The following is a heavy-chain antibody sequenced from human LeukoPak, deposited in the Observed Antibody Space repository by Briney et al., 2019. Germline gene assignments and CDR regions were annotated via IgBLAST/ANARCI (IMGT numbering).Heavy chain of an antibody. V-gene: IGHV3-23*01. D-gene: IGHD6-13*01. J-gene: IGHJ4*02. CDR1: GFTFSSYA. Sequence: GGSLRLSCAASGFTFSSYAMSWVRQAPGKGLEWVAAISGGGGGTYHADSGKGRFTVSRDNSKYTLYLHMNSLRADDTAVYYCAKTIRITENIAAAGLFDYWGRGTLVTVSS. CDR3: AKTIRITENIAAAGLFDY. CDR2: ISGGGGGT.